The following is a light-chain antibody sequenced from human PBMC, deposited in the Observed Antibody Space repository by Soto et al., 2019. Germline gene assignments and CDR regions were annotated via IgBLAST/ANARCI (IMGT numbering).Light chain of an antibody. CDR1: QSISSW. V-gene: IGKV1-5*01. Sequence: DIQMTQSPSTLSASVGDRVTITCRASQSISSWLAWYQQKPGKAPKLLIYDASSLESGVPSRFSGSGSGTEFTLTTSSLQPDDFATYYCQQYNSYWTFGQGTKVDTK. CDR2: DAS. CDR3: QQYNSYWT. J-gene: IGKJ1*01.